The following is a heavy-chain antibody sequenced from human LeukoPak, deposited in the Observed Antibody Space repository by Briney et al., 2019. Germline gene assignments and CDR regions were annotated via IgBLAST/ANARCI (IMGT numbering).Heavy chain of an antibody. D-gene: IGHD1-26*01. V-gene: IGHV3-48*01. CDR2: ISISGSTI. CDR3: ARDIGVGAIPYFDN. CDR1: GFTFSSYS. Sequence: GGSLRLSCAASGFTFSSYSMNWVRQAPGKGLEWVSYISISGSTIYYADSVKGRFTISRDNAKNSLYLQMNSLRAEDTAAYYCARDIGVGAIPYFDNWGQGTLATVSS. J-gene: IGHJ4*02.